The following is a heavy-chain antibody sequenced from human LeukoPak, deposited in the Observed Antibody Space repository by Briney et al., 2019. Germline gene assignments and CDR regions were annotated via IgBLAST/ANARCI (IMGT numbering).Heavy chain of an antibody. CDR1: GFTFSSYG. CDR3: AKVGGVLWFGELLAPPDY. Sequence: GRSLRLSCAASGFTFSSYGMHWVRQAPGKGLEWVAVISYDGSNKYYADSVKGRFTISRDNSKNTLYLQVNSLRAEDTAVYYCAKVGGVLWFGELLAPPDYWGQGTLVTVSS. J-gene: IGHJ4*02. D-gene: IGHD3-10*01. CDR2: ISYDGSNK. V-gene: IGHV3-30*18.